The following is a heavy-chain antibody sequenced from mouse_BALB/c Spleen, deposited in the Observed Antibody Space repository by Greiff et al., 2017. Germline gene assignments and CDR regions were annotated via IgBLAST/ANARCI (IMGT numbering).Heavy chain of an antibody. V-gene: IGHV5-6-3*01. CDR3: ARVITTGVGWCAY. Sequence: EVKLMESGGGLVQPGGSLKLSCAASGFTFSSYGMSWVRQTPDKRLELVATINSNGGSTYYPDSVKGRFTISRDNAKNTLYLQMSSLKSEDTAMYYCARVITTGVGWCAYWGQGTLVTVSA. J-gene: IGHJ3*01. D-gene: IGHD2-4*01. CDR1: GFTFSSYG. CDR2: INSNGGST.